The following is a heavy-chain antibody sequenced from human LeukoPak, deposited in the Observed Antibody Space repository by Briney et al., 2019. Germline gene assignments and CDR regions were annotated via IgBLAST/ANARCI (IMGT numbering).Heavy chain of an antibody. V-gene: IGHV4-39*07. CDR1: GGSISSSTYY. CDR3: ARRSGGLLFDY. Sequence: SETLSLTCTVSGGSISSSTYYWGWIRQPPGKGLEWIGSMSCSGSTYSNPSLNSRVTISLDTSKNQFSLKLSSVTAADTAVYFCARRSGGLLFDYWGQGTLVTVSS. CDR2: MSCSGST. J-gene: IGHJ4*02. D-gene: IGHD3-10*01.